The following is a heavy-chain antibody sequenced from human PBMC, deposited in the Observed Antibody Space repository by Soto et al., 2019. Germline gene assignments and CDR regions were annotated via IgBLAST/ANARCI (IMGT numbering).Heavy chain of an antibody. J-gene: IGHJ4*02. CDR2: ISADNGNT. CDR3: ARDRRNYDFWSCYYPLEY. CDR1: GYTFTSYG. Sequence: QVQLVQSGAEVKKPGASVKVSCKASGYTFTSYGISWVRQAPGQWLEWMGWISADNGNTNYAQKLQGRVTMTTDTSTSTAYMKPRSLRSDDTDVYYFARDRRNYDFWSCYYPLEYWCQGTLVTVSS. D-gene: IGHD3-3*01. V-gene: IGHV1-18*01.